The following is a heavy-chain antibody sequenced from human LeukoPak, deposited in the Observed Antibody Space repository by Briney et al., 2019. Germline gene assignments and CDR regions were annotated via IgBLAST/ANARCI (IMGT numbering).Heavy chain of an antibody. J-gene: IGHJ4*02. Sequence: GGSLRLSCAASGFTFSSYWMHWVRQAPGKGLGWVSRINGDGSSTSYADSVKGRFTISRDNAKNTLYLQMNSLGAEDTAVYYCASRYCSGGSCSADYWGQGTLVTVSS. V-gene: IGHV3-74*01. CDR1: GFTFSSYW. CDR3: ASRYCSGGSCSADY. CDR2: INGDGSST. D-gene: IGHD2-15*01.